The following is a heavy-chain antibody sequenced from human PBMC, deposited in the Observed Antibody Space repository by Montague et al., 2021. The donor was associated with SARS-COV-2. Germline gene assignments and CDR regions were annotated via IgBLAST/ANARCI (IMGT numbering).Heavy chain of an antibody. Sequence: SETLSLTCSVSGVSISSGSYYWSWVRQPPGKGLEWIGYIYQTDTTNYNPSLKSRVTISIDTSNNQFSLNLTSLTVADTAVYYCVREEYTSVDSGFEYGGGGIVVVVSS. J-gene: IGHJ4*01. CDR1: GVSISSGSYY. CDR3: VREEYTSVDSGFEY. D-gene: IGHD1-26*01. V-gene: IGHV4-61*01. CDR2: IYQTDTT.